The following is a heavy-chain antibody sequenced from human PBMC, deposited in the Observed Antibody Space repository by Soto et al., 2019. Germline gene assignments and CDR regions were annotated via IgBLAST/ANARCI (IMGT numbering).Heavy chain of an antibody. CDR3: ARGSSSSWYDAPFDY. CDR1: CGSISSGGYS. Sequence: TSETLSLTCAVSCGSISSGGYSWSWIRQPPGKGLEWIGYIYHSGSTYYNPSLKSRVTISVDRSKNQFSLKLSSVTAADTAVYYCARGSSSSWYDAPFDYWGQGTLVTVSS. V-gene: IGHV4-30-2*01. D-gene: IGHD6-13*01. CDR2: IYHSGST. J-gene: IGHJ4*02.